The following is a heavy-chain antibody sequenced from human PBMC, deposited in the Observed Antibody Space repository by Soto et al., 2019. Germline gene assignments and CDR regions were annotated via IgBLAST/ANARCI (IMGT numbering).Heavy chain of an antibody. J-gene: IGHJ4*02. D-gene: IGHD6-19*01. CDR1: GYTFTSYG. CDR3: AAGRRGSGWYVPTFDY. CDR2: ISAYNGNT. V-gene: IGHV1-18*01. Sequence: ASVKVSCKASGYTFTSYGISWVRQAPGQGLEWMGWISAYNGNTNYAQKLQGRVTMTTDTSTSTAYMELRSLRSDDTAVYYCAAGRRGSGWYVPTFDYWGQGTLVTVSS.